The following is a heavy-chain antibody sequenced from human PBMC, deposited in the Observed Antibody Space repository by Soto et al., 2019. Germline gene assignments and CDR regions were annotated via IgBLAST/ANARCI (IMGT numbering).Heavy chain of an antibody. Sequence: KTSETLSLTCTVSGGSISSGDYYWSWIRQPPGKGLEWIGYIYYSGSTYYNPSLKSRVTISVDTSKNQFSLKLSSVTAADTAVYYCARGSLPAAIDEVLYWFDPWGQGTLVTVSS. V-gene: IGHV4-30-4*01. J-gene: IGHJ5*02. D-gene: IGHD2-2*01. CDR1: GGSISSGDYY. CDR2: IYYSGST. CDR3: ARGSLPAAIDEVLYWFDP.